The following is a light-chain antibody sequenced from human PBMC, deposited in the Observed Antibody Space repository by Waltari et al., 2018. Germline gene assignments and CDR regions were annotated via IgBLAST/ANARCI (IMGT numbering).Light chain of an antibody. Sequence: DIQMTQSPSSLPASVRDRVTISCRASQRISSYLNWFQQKHGKDPRLLIYSATSLHSGVPSRFSGSSSGTDFTLTISSLQPEDFSTYYCQQTYKPPRTFGQGTKVDI. CDR2: SAT. J-gene: IGKJ1*01. V-gene: IGKV1-39*01. CDR1: QRISSY. CDR3: QQTYKPPRT.